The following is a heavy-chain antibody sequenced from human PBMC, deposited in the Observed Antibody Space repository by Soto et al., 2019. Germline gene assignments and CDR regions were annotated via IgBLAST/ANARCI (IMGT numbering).Heavy chain of an antibody. CDR1: GGSISHYY. Sequence: PSETLSLTCTVSGGSISHYYWSWIRQSPGKGLDWIGYIYYSGTANYNPSLKSRVTISVDTSKNQFSLKLSSVTAADTAVYYCARAAGGDVFDIWGQGTLVTVSS. CDR2: IYYSGTA. V-gene: IGHV4-59*01. J-gene: IGHJ3*02. D-gene: IGHD3-16*01. CDR3: ARAAGGDVFDI.